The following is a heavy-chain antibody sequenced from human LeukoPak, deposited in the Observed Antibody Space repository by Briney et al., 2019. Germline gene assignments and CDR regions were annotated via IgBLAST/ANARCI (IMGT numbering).Heavy chain of an antibody. CDR1: GGSFSGYY. CDR2: INHSGST. J-gene: IGHJ4*02. Sequence: SETLSLTCAVYGGSFSGYYWSWIRQPPGKGLEWIGEINHSGSTNYNPSLKSRVTISVDTSKNQFSLKLSSVTAADTAVYYCARGPDPRVRAYSGLGYWGQGTLVTVSS. D-gene: IGHD3-10*01. CDR3: ARGPDPRVRAYSGLGY. V-gene: IGHV4-34*01.